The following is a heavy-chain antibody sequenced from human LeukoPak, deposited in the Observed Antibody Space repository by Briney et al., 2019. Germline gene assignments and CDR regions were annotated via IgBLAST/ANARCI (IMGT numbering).Heavy chain of an antibody. V-gene: IGHV4-4*07. D-gene: IGHD2-15*01. Sequence: SETLSRNCTGSGGSIRNSYWSWLGRRDGKGLEWCGRIYSSGSAGYNPSLKSRVTMSVATSKNQFSLRLDSVTAADTAVYYCARGAANIYYYYLDVWGNGTTVTVSS. CDR2: IYSSGSA. CDR3: ARGAANIYYYYLDV. CDR1: GGSIRNSY. J-gene: IGHJ6*03.